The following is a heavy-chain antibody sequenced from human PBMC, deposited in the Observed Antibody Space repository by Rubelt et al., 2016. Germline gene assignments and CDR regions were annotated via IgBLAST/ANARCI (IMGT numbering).Heavy chain of an antibody. D-gene: IGHD3-10*01. CDR1: GGSISTSSYY. CDR2: IYYNGYT. CDR3: ARTSVGGSGSLFDY. J-gene: IGHJ4*02. Sequence: QVQLQESGPGLVKPSETLSLTCTVSGGSISTSSYYWGWIRQPPGKGLEWIGYIYYNGYTNYNPSLMGRVTISVDTSKNQCALKLTAVTAADTAVYYCARTSVGGSGSLFDYWGQGTLVTVSS. V-gene: IGHV4-61*05.